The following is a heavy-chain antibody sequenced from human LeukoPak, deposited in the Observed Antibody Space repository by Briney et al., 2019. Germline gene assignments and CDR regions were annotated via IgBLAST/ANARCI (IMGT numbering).Heavy chain of an antibody. CDR2: IRYDGSDK. V-gene: IGHV3-30*02. CDR1: GFTFSSYG. Sequence: GGSLRLSCVASGFTFSSYGMHWVRQAPGKGLEWVGFIRYDGSDKYYADSVKGRFTISRDNPKNTLYLKVNSLRAEDTAVYYCAKDSWEVGATSEIDYWGQGTLVTVSS. CDR3: AKDSWEVGATSEIDY. D-gene: IGHD1-26*01. J-gene: IGHJ4*02.